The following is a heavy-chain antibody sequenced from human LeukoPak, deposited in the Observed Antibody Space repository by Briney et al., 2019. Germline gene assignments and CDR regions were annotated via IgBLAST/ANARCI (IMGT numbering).Heavy chain of an antibody. D-gene: IGHD6-13*01. CDR1: GFTFSSYW. V-gene: IGHV3-7*03. CDR3: AKWPGSNSWYDY. CDR2: IKQDGSEK. J-gene: IGHJ4*02. Sequence: GGSLRLSCAASGFTFSSYWMSWVRQAPGKGLEWVANIKQDGSEKYYVDSVKGRFTISRDNSKNTLYLQMNSLRAEDTAIYYCAKWPGSNSWYDYWGQGTLVTVSS.